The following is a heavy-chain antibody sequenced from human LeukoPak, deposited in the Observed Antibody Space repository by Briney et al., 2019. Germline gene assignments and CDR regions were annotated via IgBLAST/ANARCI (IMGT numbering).Heavy chain of an antibody. D-gene: IGHD3-22*01. CDR3: ARELYYYDSSGPWDYYGMDV. Sequence: SETLSLTCAVYGGSFSGYYWSWIRQPPGKGLEWIGEINHSGSTNYNPSLKSRDTISVDTSKNQFSLKLSSVTAADTAVYYCARELYYYDSSGPWDYYGMDVWGQGTTVTVSS. V-gene: IGHV4-34*01. J-gene: IGHJ6*02. CDR2: INHSGST. CDR1: GGSFSGYY.